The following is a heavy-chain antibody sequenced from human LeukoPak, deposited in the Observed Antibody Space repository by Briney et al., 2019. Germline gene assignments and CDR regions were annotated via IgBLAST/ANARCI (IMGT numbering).Heavy chain of an antibody. CDR1: GFTFSKYW. CDR2: IKSKTDGGTT. Sequence: PGGSLRLSCAASGFTFSKYWMHWVRQAPGKGLECVGRIKSKTDGGTTDYAAPVKGRFTISRDDSKNTLYLQMNSLKTEDTAVYTCTTDAYYNYWGQGALVTVSS. CDR3: TTDAYYNY. D-gene: IGHD3-16*01. J-gene: IGHJ4*02. V-gene: IGHV3-15*01.